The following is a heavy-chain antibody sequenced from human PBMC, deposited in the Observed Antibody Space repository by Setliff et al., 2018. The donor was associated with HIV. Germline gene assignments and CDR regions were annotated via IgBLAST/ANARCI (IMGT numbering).Heavy chain of an antibody. Sequence: ETLSLTCAVYGGSFNGYSWTWIRQPAGKGLEWIGNIYYSGSTYYNPSLRSRVTMSVDTSKNQFSLKLNSVTAADTAVYYCARDGGSSTWGSGAFDVWGQGTVVTVSS. CDR1: GGSFNGYS. CDR3: ARDGGSSTWGSGAFDV. D-gene: IGHD7-27*01. V-gene: IGHV4-59*01. J-gene: IGHJ3*01. CDR2: IYYSGST.